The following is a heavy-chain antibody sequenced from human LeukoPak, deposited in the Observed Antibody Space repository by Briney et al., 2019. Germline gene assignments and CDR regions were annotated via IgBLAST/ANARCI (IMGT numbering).Heavy chain of an antibody. CDR2: IYYSGST. Sequence: SQTLSLTCTVSGGSISSGGYYWSWIRQHPGKGLEWIGYIYYSGSTYYNPSLKSRVTISVDTSKNQFSLKLSSVTAADTAVYYCARKGDLVGYCSSTSCYAAFDTWGQGTMVTVSS. CDR3: ARKGDLVGYCSSTSCYAAFDT. CDR1: GGSISSGGYY. V-gene: IGHV4-31*03. D-gene: IGHD2-2*01. J-gene: IGHJ3*02.